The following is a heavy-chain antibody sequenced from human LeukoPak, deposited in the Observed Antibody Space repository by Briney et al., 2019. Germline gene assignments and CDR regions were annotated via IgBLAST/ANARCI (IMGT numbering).Heavy chain of an antibody. CDR1: GYTFPSYG. Sequence: AAVTVSCKASGYTFPSYGISWVRQAPGRGVEGMGWISAYKGNTNYAQKLQGRVTMTTDTSTSTAYMELRSLRSDDTAVYYCARDQWLVGGFDYWGQGTLVTVSS. J-gene: IGHJ4*02. CDR2: ISAYKGNT. CDR3: ARDQWLVGGFDY. D-gene: IGHD6-19*01. V-gene: IGHV1-18*01.